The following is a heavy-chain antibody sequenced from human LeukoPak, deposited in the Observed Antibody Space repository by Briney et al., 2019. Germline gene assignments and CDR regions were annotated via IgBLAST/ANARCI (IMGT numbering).Heavy chain of an antibody. J-gene: IGHJ5*02. V-gene: IGHV3-23*01. D-gene: IGHD3-3*01. CDR2: ISASGGTT. CDR3: AKAPFDFWSGGP. Sequence: GGSLRLSCAASRFTFTSYAMSWVRQAPGKGLAWVLGISASGGTTYYADSVKGRFSISRDNSKNTLYLQMNSLRAEDTAVYYCAKAPFDFWSGGPWGQGTLVTVSS. CDR1: RFTFTSYA.